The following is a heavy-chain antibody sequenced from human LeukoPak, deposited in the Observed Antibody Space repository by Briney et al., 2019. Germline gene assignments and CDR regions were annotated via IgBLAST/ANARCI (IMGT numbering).Heavy chain of an antibody. V-gene: IGHV4-61*02. CDR3: ARGYSSSWLAYYYYYMDV. CDR2: IYTSGST. D-gene: IGHD6-13*01. CDR1: GGSISSGSYY. J-gene: IGHJ6*03. Sequence: SETLSLTCTVSGGSISSGSYYWSWIRQPAGKGLEWIGRIYTSGSTNYNSSLKSRVTISVDTSKNQFSLKLSSVTAADTAVYYCARGYSSSWLAYYYYYMDVWGKGTTVTISS.